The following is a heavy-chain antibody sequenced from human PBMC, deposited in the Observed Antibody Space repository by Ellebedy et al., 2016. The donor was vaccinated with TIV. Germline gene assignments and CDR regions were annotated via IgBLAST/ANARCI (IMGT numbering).Heavy chain of an antibody. Sequence: SETLSLTCTVSGGSISSSSYYWGWIRQPPGKGLEWIGSIYYSGSTYYNPSLKSRVTISVDTSKNQFSLKLSSVTAADTAVYYCARTAAGTGNSDYWGQGTLVTVSS. CDR1: GGSISSSSYY. CDR3: ARTAAGTGNSDY. V-gene: IGHV4-39*01. D-gene: IGHD6-13*01. CDR2: IYYSGST. J-gene: IGHJ4*02.